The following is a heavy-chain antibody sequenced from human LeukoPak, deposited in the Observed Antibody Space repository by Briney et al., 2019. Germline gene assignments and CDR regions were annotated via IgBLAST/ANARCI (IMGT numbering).Heavy chain of an antibody. D-gene: IGHD1-26*01. J-gene: IGHJ4*02. Sequence: GGSLRLSCAASGFTFNSYAMSWVRQAQEKGLEWVATISGSGGGTYYADSVKGRFTISRDDSKNTLYLQMNSLRAEDTAVYYCAKDLGRYRNNYFDYWGQGTLVTVSS. CDR3: AKDLGRYRNNYFDY. CDR1: GFTFNSYA. CDR2: ISGSGGGT. V-gene: IGHV3-23*01.